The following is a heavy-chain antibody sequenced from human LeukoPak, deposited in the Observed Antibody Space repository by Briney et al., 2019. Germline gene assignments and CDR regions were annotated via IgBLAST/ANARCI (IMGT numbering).Heavy chain of an antibody. CDR2: INPNSGGT. V-gene: IGHV1-2*02. D-gene: IGHD4-17*01. J-gene: IGHJ3*02. CDR3: AREWEGYGDGDAFDI. CDR1: GYTFTGYY. Sequence: ASGKVSCQAYGYTFTGYYMHWVRQAPGQGLEWMGWINPNSGGTNYAQKFQGRDTMTRDTSISTAYMELSRLRSDDTAVYYCAREWEGYGDGDAFDIWGQGTMVTVSS.